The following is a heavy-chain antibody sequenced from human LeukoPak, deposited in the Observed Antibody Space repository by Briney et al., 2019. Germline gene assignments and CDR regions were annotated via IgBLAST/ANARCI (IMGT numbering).Heavy chain of an antibody. CDR2: ISSSSSTI. Sequence: AGGSLRLSCAVSGFTFSSYSMNWVRQAPGKGLEWVSYISSSSSTIYYADSVKGRFTISRDNAKNSLYLQMNSLRDEDTAVYYCARGRDYGDYYFDYWGQGTLVTVSS. CDR3: ARGRDYGDYYFDY. V-gene: IGHV3-48*02. CDR1: GFTFSSYS. D-gene: IGHD4-17*01. J-gene: IGHJ4*02.